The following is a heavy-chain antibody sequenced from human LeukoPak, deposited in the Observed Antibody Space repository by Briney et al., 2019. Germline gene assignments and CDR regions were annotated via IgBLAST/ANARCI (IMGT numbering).Heavy chain of an antibody. CDR3: MTAAGYNFGQY. Sequence: GGSLRLSCAASGFTFSSYGMHWVRQAPGKGLEWVAVIWYDGSNKYYADSVKGRFTISRDNSKNTLYLQMNSLRAEDTAIYYCMTAAGYNFGQYWGQGTLVTVSS. V-gene: IGHV3-33*01. J-gene: IGHJ4*02. CDR2: IWYDGSNK. CDR1: GFTFSSYG. D-gene: IGHD5-18*01.